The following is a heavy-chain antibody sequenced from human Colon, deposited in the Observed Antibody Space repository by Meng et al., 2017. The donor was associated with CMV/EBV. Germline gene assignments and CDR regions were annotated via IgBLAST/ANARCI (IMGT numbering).Heavy chain of an antibody. J-gene: IGHJ1*01. V-gene: IGHV3-23*01. CDR2: ISGSGSRT. CDR1: GFSFDAYT. D-gene: IGHD2-21*02. Sequence: GESLKISCTASGFSFDAYTMSWVRQAPGKGLGWVSAISGSGSRTYYADSVQGRFSISRDNSKNTVYLQMNSLTAADTAVYYCAKDRRVPAIPTYFQDWGQGTLVTVSS. CDR3: AKDRRVPAIPTYFQD.